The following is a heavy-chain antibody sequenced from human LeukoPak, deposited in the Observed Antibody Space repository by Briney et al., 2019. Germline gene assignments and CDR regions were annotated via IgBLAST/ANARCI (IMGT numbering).Heavy chain of an antibody. J-gene: IGHJ4*02. Sequence: SEALSLTCTVSGGSISSYYWSWIRRPPGKGLEWIGYIYYSGSTNYNPSLKSRVTISVDTSKNQFSLKLSSVTAADTAVYYCARGNYDILTGYPDYWGQGTLVTVSS. CDR2: IYYSGST. V-gene: IGHV4-59*01. CDR3: ARGNYDILTGYPDY. D-gene: IGHD3-9*01. CDR1: GGSISSYY.